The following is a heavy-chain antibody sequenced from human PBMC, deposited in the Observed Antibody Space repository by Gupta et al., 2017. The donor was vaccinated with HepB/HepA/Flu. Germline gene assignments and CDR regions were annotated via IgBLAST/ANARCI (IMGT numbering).Heavy chain of an antibody. CDR2: ISYDGSNK. J-gene: IGHJ6*02. V-gene: IGHV3-30*18. Sequence: VSRVPFQGLEWVAVISYDGSNKYYADSVKGRFTISRDNSKNTLYLQMNSLRAEDTAVYYCAKDRSGSGSPNYYYYYGMDVWGQGTTVTVSS. D-gene: IGHD3-10*01. CDR3: AKDRSGSGSPNYYYYYGMDV.